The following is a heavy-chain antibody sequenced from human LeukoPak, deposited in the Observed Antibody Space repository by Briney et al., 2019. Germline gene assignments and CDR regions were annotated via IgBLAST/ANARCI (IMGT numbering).Heavy chain of an antibody. CDR1: GFTFSSSW. D-gene: IGHD6-19*01. V-gene: IGHV3-74*01. J-gene: IGHJ4*02. Sequence: GGSLRLSCAASGFTFSSSWMHWVRQGTGKGLVWVSRISTDGSVTIYADSVKGRFTISRDNAKNSLYLQMNSLRAEDTALYYCAKDVYSSGTGYFDYWGQGTLVTVSS. CDR2: ISTDGSVT. CDR3: AKDVYSSGTGYFDY.